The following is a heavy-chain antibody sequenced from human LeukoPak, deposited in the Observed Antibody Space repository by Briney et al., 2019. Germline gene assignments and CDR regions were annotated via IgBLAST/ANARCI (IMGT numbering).Heavy chain of an antibody. V-gene: IGHV3-21*01. CDR2: INSSSSYI. Sequence: GGSLRLSCAASGFTFSSYSMNWVRQAPGKGLEWVSSINSSSSYIYYADSVKGRFTISRDNAKNSLYLQMNSLRAEDTAVYYCARDRRPGIVATIYNWFDPWGQGTLVTVSS. D-gene: IGHD5-12*01. CDR3: ARDRRPGIVATIYNWFDP. CDR1: GFTFSSYS. J-gene: IGHJ5*02.